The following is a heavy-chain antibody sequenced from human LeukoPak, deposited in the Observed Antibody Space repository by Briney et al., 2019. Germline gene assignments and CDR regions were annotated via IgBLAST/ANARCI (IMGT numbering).Heavy chain of an antibody. CDR1: GGSMKRSY. CDR2: IDDSGST. D-gene: IGHD2-2*01. Sequence: SETPSLTCLVSGGSMKRSYWTWIRQAPGKGLEWIGNIDDSGSTNYSPSLKSRVTISLDTSKNQFSLRVTSATAADRGLYFCARDSSPAALPYMDAWGKGTTVTVSS. CDR3: ARDSSPAALPYMDA. J-gene: IGHJ6*03. V-gene: IGHV4-59*01.